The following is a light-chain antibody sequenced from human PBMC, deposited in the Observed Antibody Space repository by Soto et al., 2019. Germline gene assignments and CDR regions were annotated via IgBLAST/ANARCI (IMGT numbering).Light chain of an antibody. Sequence: EIVLTQSPGTLSLSPGERATLSCRASESVSSSSLAWYQQKPGQAPRLLMHGASSRATGIPDRFSGSGSGADFTLTISRVEPEDFAVYYCQHYGTLPEVTFGQGTRLEIK. V-gene: IGKV3-20*01. J-gene: IGKJ5*01. CDR3: QHYGTLPEVT. CDR2: GAS. CDR1: ESVSSSS.